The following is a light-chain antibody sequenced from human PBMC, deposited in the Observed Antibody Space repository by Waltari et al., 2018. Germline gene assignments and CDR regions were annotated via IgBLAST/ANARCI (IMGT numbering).Light chain of an antibody. J-gene: IGLJ2*01. V-gene: IGLV6-57*02. CDR1: SGSIARTD. CDR2: EIK. CDR3: QSYDSANVV. Sequence: NFMLTQPHSVSESPGKTVSISCTGSSGSIARTDVQGYQRRPGSAPSPVFYEIKQRPSGVPDRFSGSIDSSSNSASLTISGLKTEDEADFYCQSYDSANVVFGGGTKLTVL.